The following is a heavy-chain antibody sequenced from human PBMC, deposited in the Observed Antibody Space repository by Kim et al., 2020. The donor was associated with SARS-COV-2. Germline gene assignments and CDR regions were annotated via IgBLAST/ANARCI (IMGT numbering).Heavy chain of an antibody. J-gene: IGHJ1*01. D-gene: IGHD6-13*01. Sequence: GGSLRLSCAASGFTFSSYGMHWVRQAPGKGLEWVAVISYDGSNKYYADSVKGRFTISRDNSKNTLYLQMNSLRAEDTAVYYCARDRYSSSSSEGSFQHWGQGTLVTVSS. CDR3: ARDRYSSSSSEGSFQH. CDR1: GFTFSSYG. V-gene: IGHV3-33*05. CDR2: ISYDGSNK.